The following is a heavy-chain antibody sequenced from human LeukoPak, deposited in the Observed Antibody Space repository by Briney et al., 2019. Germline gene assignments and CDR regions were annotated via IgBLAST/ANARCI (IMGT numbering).Heavy chain of an antibody. CDR3: AKTRATGEFDC. V-gene: IGHV3-7*01. CDR2: IKEDGSET. D-gene: IGHD1-26*01. Sequence: GGSLRPSCAVSGFTLSSYWMSWVRQSPGKGLEWVANIKEDGSETYYVDPVRGRFTISTDNATNSLYLQMDSLRAQSPALNFGAKTRATGEFDCWGQGTLVTVSS. J-gene: IGHJ4*02. CDR1: GFTLSSYW.